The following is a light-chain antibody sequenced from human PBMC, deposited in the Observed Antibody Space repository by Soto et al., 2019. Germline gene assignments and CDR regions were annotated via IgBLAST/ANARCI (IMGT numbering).Light chain of an antibody. CDR2: RNN. V-gene: IGLV1-47*01. CDR1: SSNIGSNY. J-gene: IGLJ1*01. Sequence: HSVLTQPPSASGTPGQRVSMSCSGSSSNIGSNYVYWYRQFPGTHPKLLIQRNNQRPSGVHARFSGSKSGTSASLAISGLRSEDETDYYCCSYSSTYTYVFGPGTKVTV. CDR3: CSYSSTYTYV.